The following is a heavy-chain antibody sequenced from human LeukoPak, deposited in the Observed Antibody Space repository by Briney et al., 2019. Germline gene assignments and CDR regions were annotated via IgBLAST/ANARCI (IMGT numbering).Heavy chain of an antibody. D-gene: IGHD6-13*01. Sequence: GESPKISCKGSGYSFTSYWIGWVRQMPGKGLEWMGIIYPGDSDTRYSPSFQGQVTISADKSISTAYLQWSSLKASDTAMYYCARTGQYSSSWYRWFDPWGQGTLVTVSS. CDR3: ARTGQYSSSWYRWFDP. J-gene: IGHJ5*02. V-gene: IGHV5-51*01. CDR1: GYSFTSYW. CDR2: IYPGDSDT.